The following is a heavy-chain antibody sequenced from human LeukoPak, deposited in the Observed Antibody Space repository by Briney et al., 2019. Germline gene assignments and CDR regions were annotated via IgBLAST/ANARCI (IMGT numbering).Heavy chain of an antibody. CDR1: GGSISSYY. D-gene: IGHD3-9*01. J-gene: IGHJ6*02. CDR3: ARGLHYNILTGGMDV. V-gene: IGHV4-59*12. CDR2: IYYSGST. Sequence: SETLSLTCTVSGGSISSYYWSWIRQPPGKGLEWIGYIYYSGSTNYNPSLKSRVTVSVDTSKKQFSLNLRSVTAADTAVYYCARGLHYNILTGGMDVWGQGTTVIVSS.